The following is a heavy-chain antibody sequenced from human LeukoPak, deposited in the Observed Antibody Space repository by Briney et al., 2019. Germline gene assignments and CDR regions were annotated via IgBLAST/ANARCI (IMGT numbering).Heavy chain of an antibody. D-gene: IGHD3-9*01. V-gene: IGHV4-59*01. Sequence: SETLSLTCTVSGGSISSYYWSWIRQPPGKGLEWIGYIYYSRSTNYNPSLKSRVTISVDTSKNQFSLKLSSVTAADTAVYYCARGLSTNQFILTGYYDYWGQGTLVTVSS. CDR3: ARGLSTNQFILTGYYDY. CDR2: IYYSRST. J-gene: IGHJ4*02. CDR1: GGSISSYY.